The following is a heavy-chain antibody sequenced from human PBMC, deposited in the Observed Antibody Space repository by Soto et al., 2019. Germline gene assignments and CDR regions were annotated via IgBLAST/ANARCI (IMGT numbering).Heavy chain of an antibody. Sequence: PGGSLRLSCAVSGFTFSNYGMHWVRQAPGKGLEWVAVVSSDGNNAYYADSVKGRFTISRDNSESTLYVQMNSLRPEDTAVYYCARDQRYDFWSAYSLDRPVKYYFYGIDVWGQGTTVTVSS. V-gene: IGHV3-30*03. CDR1: GFTFSNYG. J-gene: IGHJ6*02. CDR3: ARDQRYDFWSAYSLDRPVKYYFYGIDV. D-gene: IGHD3-3*01. CDR2: VSSDGNNA.